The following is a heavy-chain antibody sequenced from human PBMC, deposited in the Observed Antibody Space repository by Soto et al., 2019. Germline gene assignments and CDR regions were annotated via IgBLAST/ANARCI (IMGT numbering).Heavy chain of an antibody. CDR2: INPKRGGT. J-gene: IGHJ2*01. D-gene: IGHD2-21*01. V-gene: IGHV1-2*02. Sequence: QVQLVQFGAEVKKPGASVKVSCTTYGYTFSDYFLHWVRQAPGQGPEWMGFINPKRGGTEYAPKFQGRVTMTRDTSSSTVYMYLSGLTSDDTAIYYCARDSGIPGRYWYFGLWGRGTLVTVSS. CDR1: GYTFSDYF. CDR3: ARDSGIPGRYWYFGL.